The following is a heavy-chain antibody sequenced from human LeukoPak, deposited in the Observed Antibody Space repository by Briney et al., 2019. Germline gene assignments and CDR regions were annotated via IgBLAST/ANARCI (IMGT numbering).Heavy chain of an antibody. CDR2: IYYSGST. J-gene: IGHJ4*02. V-gene: IGHV4-31*03. CDR1: GGSISSGGYY. CDR3: ATSTRGAGHFDY. Sequence: PSQTLSLTCTVSGGSISSGGYYWSWIRQHPGKGLEWIGYIYYSGSTYYNPSLKSRVTISVDTSKNQFSLKLSSVTAADTAVYYCATSTRGAGHFDYWGQGTLVTVSS. D-gene: IGHD6-19*01.